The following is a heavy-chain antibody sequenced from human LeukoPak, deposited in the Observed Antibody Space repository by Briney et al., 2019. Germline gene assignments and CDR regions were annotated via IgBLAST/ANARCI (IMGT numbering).Heavy chain of an antibody. V-gene: IGHV1-18*01. CDR1: GYTFTSYD. Sequence: ASVKVSCKASGYTFTSYDINWVRQAPGQGFEWMGWITSYNGNTKYAQQLQGRVTMTTDTSTGTAYMELRSLRSDDTAVYYCARAGAAAGTPFDYWGQGTLVTVSS. J-gene: IGHJ4*02. D-gene: IGHD6-13*01. CDR3: ARAGAAAGTPFDY. CDR2: ITSYNGNT.